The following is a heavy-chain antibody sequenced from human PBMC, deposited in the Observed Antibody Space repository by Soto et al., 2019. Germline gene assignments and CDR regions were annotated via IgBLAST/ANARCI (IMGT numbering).Heavy chain of an antibody. D-gene: IGHD4-17*01. CDR3: ARVWTTVTNWFDP. CDR2: IYHSGST. V-gene: IGHV4-4*02. J-gene: IGHJ5*02. CDR1: GGSISSSNW. Sequence: SETLSLTCAVSGGSISSSNWWSWVRQPPGKGLEWTGEIYHSGSTNYNPSLKSRVTISVDKSKNQFSLKLSSVTAADTAVYYCARVWTTVTNWFDPWGQGTLVTVSS.